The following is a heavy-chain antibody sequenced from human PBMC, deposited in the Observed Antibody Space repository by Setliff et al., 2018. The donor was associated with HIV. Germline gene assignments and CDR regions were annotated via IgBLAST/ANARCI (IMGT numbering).Heavy chain of an antibody. Sequence: GESLKISCKGSGDSFTSSWIGWVRQMPGKGLEWMGIINPGDSDTRYSPSFQGQVTISADKSISTAYLQWSSLKASDTAMYFCATSDYGGDSGHFQHWGQGTLVTVSS. V-gene: IGHV5-51*01. CDR1: GDSFTSSW. CDR3: ATSDYGGDSGHFQH. D-gene: IGHD2-21*02. J-gene: IGHJ1*01. CDR2: INPGDSDT.